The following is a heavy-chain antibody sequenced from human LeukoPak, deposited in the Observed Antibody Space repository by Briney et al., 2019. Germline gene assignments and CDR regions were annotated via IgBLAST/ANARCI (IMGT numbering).Heavy chain of an antibody. D-gene: IGHD4-17*01. Sequence: GGSLRLSCAVSGFIVSSNYMSWVRQAPGKGLEWVSVIYSGGSTLYADSVKGRFSISRDRSKNTLYLQMNSLRAEDTAVYYCATSQVDYGDYKRDAFDIWGQGTMVTVSS. J-gene: IGHJ3*02. CDR1: GFIVSSNY. CDR2: IYSGGST. CDR3: ATSQVDYGDYKRDAFDI. V-gene: IGHV3-53*01.